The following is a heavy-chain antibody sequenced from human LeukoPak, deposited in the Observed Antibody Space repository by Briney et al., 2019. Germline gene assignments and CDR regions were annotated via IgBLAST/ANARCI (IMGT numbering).Heavy chain of an antibody. CDR1: GGSISGYY. J-gene: IGHJ4*02. D-gene: IGHD3-22*01. CDR2: IYYSGST. V-gene: IGHV4-59*08. CDR3: ARQAYDSTGYFPVVFDH. Sequence: SETLSLTCTVSGGSISGYYWSWIRQPPGKGLEWIGYIYYSGSTNYNLSLKSRVTISVDTSKNQFSLKLSSVTAADTAVYYCARQAYDSTGYFPVVFDHWGQGILVAVSS.